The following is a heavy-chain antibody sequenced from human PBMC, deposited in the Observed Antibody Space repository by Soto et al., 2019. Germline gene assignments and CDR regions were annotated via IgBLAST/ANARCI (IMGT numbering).Heavy chain of an antibody. Sequence: QVQLPESGPGLGKPSDTLSLTCAVSGYSISSSNWWGWIRQPPGKGLEWIGYIYYSGSTYYNPSLNSRVTMSVDTAKNQFSLNLSSVTAGDTAVYDCSRIKSAGTSADYDCYLDVWGKGTPVTVSS. CDR2: IYYSGST. CDR3: SRIKSAGTSADYDCYLDV. CDR1: GYSISSSNW. V-gene: IGHV4-28*01. D-gene: IGHD1-1*01. J-gene: IGHJ6*03.